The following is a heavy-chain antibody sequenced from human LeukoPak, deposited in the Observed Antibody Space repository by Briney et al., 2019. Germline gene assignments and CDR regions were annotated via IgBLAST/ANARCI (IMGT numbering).Heavy chain of an antibody. CDR1: GGSFSGDY. J-gene: IGHJ4*02. CDR3: ARGRDTPFDY. D-gene: IGHD5-18*01. Sequence: PSETLSLTCAVYGGSFSGDYWSWIRQPPGKGLEWIGEINHSGSTNYNPSLKSRVTISVDTSKSQFSLKLSSVTAADTAVYYCARGRDTPFDYWGQGTLVTVSS. V-gene: IGHV4-34*01. CDR2: INHSGST.